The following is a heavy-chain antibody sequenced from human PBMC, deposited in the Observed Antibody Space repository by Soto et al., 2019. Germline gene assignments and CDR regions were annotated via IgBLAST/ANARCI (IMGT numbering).Heavy chain of an antibody. Sequence: QVHLVQSGAQVKKPGASVKVSCEASGYTFTDYQVHWMRQAPGQGLEWMGIINPNGAISSYAEGFEGRVTMTTDRSTSTMYMELSSLKSDDSAVYYCASEMIRGVVSRFDHWGQGTLVTVSS. V-gene: IGHV1-46*01. J-gene: IGHJ4*02. CDR3: ASEMIRGVVSRFDH. CDR1: GYTFTDYQ. D-gene: IGHD3-10*01. CDR2: INPNGAIS.